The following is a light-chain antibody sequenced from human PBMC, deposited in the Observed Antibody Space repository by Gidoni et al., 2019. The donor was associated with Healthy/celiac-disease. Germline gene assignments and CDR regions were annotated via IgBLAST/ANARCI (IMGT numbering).Light chain of an antibody. CDR1: QSVSSY. Sequence: EIVLTQSPATLSLSPGERATLSCRASQSVSSYLAWYQQKPGQAPRLLIYDASNRATGIPARFSGRGSGTDFTLTISSLEAEDFAVYYWQQRSNWPMTFGQXTKVEIK. CDR3: QQRSNWPMT. V-gene: IGKV3-11*01. CDR2: DAS. J-gene: IGKJ1*01.